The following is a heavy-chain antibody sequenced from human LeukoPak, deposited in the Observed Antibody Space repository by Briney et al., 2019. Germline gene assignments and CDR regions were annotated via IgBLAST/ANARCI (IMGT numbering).Heavy chain of an antibody. D-gene: IGHD1-14*01. CDR2: ISGRGDST. J-gene: IGHJ4*02. CDR3: TTGGFDY. V-gene: IGHV3-23*01. CDR1: GFTFSTYA. Sequence: GGSLRLSCAASGFTFSTYAMKWVRQAPGKGLEWVSTISGRGDSTSYADSVKGRFTISRDNSYNTLYLQMNNLSAEDTAIYYCTTGGFDYWAQGTLVTVSS.